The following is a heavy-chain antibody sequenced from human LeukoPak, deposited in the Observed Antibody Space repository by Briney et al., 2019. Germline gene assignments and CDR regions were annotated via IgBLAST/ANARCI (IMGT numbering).Heavy chain of an antibody. CDR3: AKDQGQQQFYFDY. V-gene: IGHV3-30*18. Sequence: GRSLRLSCAASGFTFSSYGMHWVRQAPGKGLEWVAVISYDGSNKYYADSVKGRFTISRDNSKNTLYLQMNSLRAEDTAVYYCAKDQGQQQFYFDYWGQGTLVTASS. CDR1: GFTFSSYG. CDR2: ISYDGSNK. J-gene: IGHJ4*02. D-gene: IGHD6-13*01.